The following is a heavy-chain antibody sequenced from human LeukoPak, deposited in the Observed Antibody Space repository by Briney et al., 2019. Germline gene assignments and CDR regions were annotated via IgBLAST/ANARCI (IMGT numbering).Heavy chain of an antibody. CDR1: GYPISSGYY. J-gene: IGHJ4*02. V-gene: IGHV4-38-2*02. Sequence: SETLSLTCTVSGYPISSGYYWAWIRQSPGKGLEWIGSIYHSGYTYYNPSVKSRVTISVDTSKNQFSLKLSSVTAADTAVYYCARGDDFWSGYAYFDYWGQGTLITVSS. CDR3: ARGDDFWSGYAYFDY. CDR2: IYHSGYT. D-gene: IGHD3-3*01.